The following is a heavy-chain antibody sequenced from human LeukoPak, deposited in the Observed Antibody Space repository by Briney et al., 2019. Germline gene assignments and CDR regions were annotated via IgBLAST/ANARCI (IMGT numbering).Heavy chain of an antibody. CDR1: EFTFSTYG. CDR2: ISYDGSKK. J-gene: IGHJ4*02. V-gene: IGHV3-30*03. Sequence: GGSLRLSCAASEFTFSTYGMHWVRQAPGKGLEWVAVISYDGSKKYHADPVKGRFTISRDNSKNTLYLQMNSLRAEDTALYHCARGFYSSSWYFDYWGQGTLVTVSS. CDR3: ARGFYSSSWYFDY. D-gene: IGHD6-13*01.